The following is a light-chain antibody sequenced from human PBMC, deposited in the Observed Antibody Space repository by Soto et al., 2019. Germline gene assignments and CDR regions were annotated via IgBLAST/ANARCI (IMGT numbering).Light chain of an antibody. CDR2: EVS. Sequence: QSALTQPASVSGSPGQSITISCTGTSSDVGAYNRVSWYQQHSGKAPKLMIYEVSNRPSGVSNRFSGSKSGNTASLTISGLQAEDAADYYCLSYTTSSSYVFGTGTKLTVL. CDR3: LSYTTSSSYV. J-gene: IGLJ1*01. V-gene: IGLV2-14*01. CDR1: SSDVGAYNR.